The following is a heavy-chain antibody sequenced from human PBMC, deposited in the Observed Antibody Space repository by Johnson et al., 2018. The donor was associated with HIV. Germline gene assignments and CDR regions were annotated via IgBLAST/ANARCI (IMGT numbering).Heavy chain of an antibody. V-gene: IGHV3-53*01. CDR3: TTELGAFDI. J-gene: IGHJ3*02. CDR2: IYSGGST. CDR1: GFTVSSNY. Sequence: VQLVESGGGLIQPGGSLRLSCAAPGFTVSSNYMSWVRQAPGKGLEWVSDIYSGGSTYYADSVKGRFTISRDDSKNTLYLQMNSLKTEDTAVYYCTTELGAFDIWGQGTMVTVSS. D-gene: IGHD7-27*01.